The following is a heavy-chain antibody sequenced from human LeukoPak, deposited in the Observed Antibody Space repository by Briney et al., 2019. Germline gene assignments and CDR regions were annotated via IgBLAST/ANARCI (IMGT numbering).Heavy chain of an antibody. D-gene: IGHD6-13*01. CDR2: IYHSGST. J-gene: IGHJ4*02. V-gene: IGHV4-38-2*02. CDR1: GYSISSGYY. Sequence: SETLSLTCTVSGYSISSGYYWGWIRQPPGKGLEWIGSIYHSGSTYYNPSLKSRVTISVDTSKNQFSLKLSSVTAADTAVYYCARVLSQLVSWGQGTLVTVSS. CDR3: ARVLSQLVS.